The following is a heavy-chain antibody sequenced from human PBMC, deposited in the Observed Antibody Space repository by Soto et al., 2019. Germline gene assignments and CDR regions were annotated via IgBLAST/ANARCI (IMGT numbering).Heavy chain of an antibody. CDR3: ARRERWELLNLNWFDP. CDR1: GGSISSSSYY. J-gene: IGHJ5*02. Sequence: SETLSLTCTVSGGSISSSSYYWGWIRQPPGKGLEWIGSIYYSGSTYYNPSLKSRVTISVDTSKNQFSLKLSPVTAADTAVYYCARRERWELLNLNWFDPWGQGTLVTVSS. V-gene: IGHV4-39*01. D-gene: IGHD1-26*01. CDR2: IYYSGST.